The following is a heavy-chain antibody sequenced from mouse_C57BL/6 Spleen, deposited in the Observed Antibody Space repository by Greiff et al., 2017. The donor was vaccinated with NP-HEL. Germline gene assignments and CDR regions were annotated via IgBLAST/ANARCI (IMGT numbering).Heavy chain of an antibody. J-gene: IGHJ3*01. CDR2: IYPGSGNT. V-gene: IGHV1-76*01. CDR1: GYTFTDYY. Sequence: LVESGAELVRPGASVKLSCKASGYTFTDYYINWVKQRPGQGLEWIARIYPGSGNTYYNEKFKGKATLTAEKSSSTAYMQLSSLTSEDSAVYFCARDPSAAYWGQGTLVTVSA. CDR3: ARDPSAAY.